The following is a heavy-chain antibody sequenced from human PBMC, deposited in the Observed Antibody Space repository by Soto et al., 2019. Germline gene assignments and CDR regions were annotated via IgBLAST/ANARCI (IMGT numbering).Heavy chain of an antibody. D-gene: IGHD7-27*01. V-gene: IGHV4-30-2*01. CDR1: GGSISSGGYS. Sequence: QLQLQESGSGLVKPSQTLSLTCAVSGGSISSGGYSWSWIRQPPGKGLEWIGYIYHSGSTYYNPSLKSRLTISVDRSKNQFSLKLSSVTAADTAVYYCAIGRGNWGSPTRFDYWGQGTLVTVSS. J-gene: IGHJ4*02. CDR2: IYHSGST. CDR3: AIGRGNWGSPTRFDY.